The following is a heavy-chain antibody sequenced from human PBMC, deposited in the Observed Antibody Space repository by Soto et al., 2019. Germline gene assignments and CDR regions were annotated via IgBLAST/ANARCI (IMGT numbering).Heavy chain of an antibody. CDR1: GLTVSSSY. CDR3: ARDSVTTVTTRSFDY. J-gene: IGHJ4*02. D-gene: IGHD4-17*01. V-gene: IGHV3-53*01. Sequence: AGGSLRLSCAASGLTVSSSYMSWVRQAPGKGLQWVSVIYSAGSTYYANSVKGRCTISRDISTNMVYLQMSSLTDEDTAVYYCARDSVTTVTTRSFDYWGQGTLVTVSS. CDR2: IYSAGST.